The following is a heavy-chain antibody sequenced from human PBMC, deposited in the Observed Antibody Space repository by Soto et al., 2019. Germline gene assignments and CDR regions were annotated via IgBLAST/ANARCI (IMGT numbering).Heavy chain of an antibody. D-gene: IGHD1-20*01. CDR3: AREQYNWKL. CDR1: DGSITNYY. V-gene: IGHV4-59*01. J-gene: IGHJ4*02. Sequence: SETLSLTCSVSDGSITNYYWTWIRHSPGKGLEWIGYVYHTGNTYYNPSLRSRVTISLDTSKNQVSLRLRSVTAADTAVYYCAREQYNWKLWGQGTLVTVSS. CDR2: VYHTGNT.